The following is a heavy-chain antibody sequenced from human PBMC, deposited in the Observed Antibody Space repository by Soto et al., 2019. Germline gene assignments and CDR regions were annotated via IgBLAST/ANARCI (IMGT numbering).Heavy chain of an antibody. CDR3: ARGYYDILTGYYLDY. CDR1: GGSISSGRYY. V-gene: IGHV4-31*02. D-gene: IGHD3-9*01. CDR2: IYYSGST. Sequence: QVQLQESGPGLVKPSQTLSLTCTVSGGSISSGRYYWTWIRQHPGKGLEWIGYIYYSGSTYYNPSLKSRVTISLDTSKNQFSLKLNSVTAADAAVYYCARGYYDILTGYYLDYWGQGTLVTVSS. J-gene: IGHJ4*02.